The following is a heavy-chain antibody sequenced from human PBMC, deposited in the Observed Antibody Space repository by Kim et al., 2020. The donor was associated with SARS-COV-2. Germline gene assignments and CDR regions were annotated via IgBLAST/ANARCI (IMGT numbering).Heavy chain of an antibody. J-gene: IGHJ4*02. CDR1: GFTFSSYG. CDR2: IWYDGSNK. D-gene: IGHD3-10*01. CDR3: AKELLWFGECTTFDY. V-gene: IGHV3-33*06. Sequence: GGSLRLSCAASGFTFSSYGMHWVRQAPGKGLEWVAVIWYDGSNKYYADSVKGRFTISRDNSKNTLYLQMNSLRAEDTAVYYCAKELLWFGECTTFDYGGQGTLVTVSS.